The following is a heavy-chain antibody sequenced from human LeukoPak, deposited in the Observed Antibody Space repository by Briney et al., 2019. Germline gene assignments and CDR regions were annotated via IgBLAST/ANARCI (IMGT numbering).Heavy chain of an antibody. CDR2: IYSGGST. J-gene: IGHJ5*02. Sequence: GGSLRLSCAASGFTVSTYYMTWVREAPGKGLECVSVIYSGGSTYYADSVKGRFTVSRDNSKNTLYLQMNSLRAEDTAVYYCAKDWGITIFGVVRNNWFDPWGQGTLVTVSS. D-gene: IGHD3-3*01. CDR1: GFTVSTYY. V-gene: IGHV3-53*01. CDR3: AKDWGITIFGVVRNNWFDP.